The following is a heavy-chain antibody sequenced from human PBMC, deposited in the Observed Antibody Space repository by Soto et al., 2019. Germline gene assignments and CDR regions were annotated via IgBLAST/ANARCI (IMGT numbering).Heavy chain of an antibody. CDR1: GFTFDDYA. CDR2: ISWNSGSI. D-gene: IGHD3-22*01. CDR3: AGDSSGYPDLPLDY. Sequence: EVQLVESGGGLVQPGRSLRLSCAASGFTFDDYAMHWVRQAPGKGLEWVSGISWNSGSIGYADSVKGRFTISRDNAKNSLYLQMNSLRAEDTALYYCAGDSSGYPDLPLDYWGQGTLVTVSS. V-gene: IGHV3-9*01. J-gene: IGHJ4*02.